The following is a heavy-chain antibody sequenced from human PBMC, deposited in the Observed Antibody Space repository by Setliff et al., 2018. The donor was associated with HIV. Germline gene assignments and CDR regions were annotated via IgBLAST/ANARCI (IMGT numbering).Heavy chain of an antibody. Sequence: SETLSLTCSVSGGSINSDNYYWGWIRQAPGKGIAWIGSIYYSGTTYYNPSLRGRVTISVDRSRNQFSLTLNSVTAADTATSYCASRGIVVVTMSMPDEFFVHWGHGTLVTVSS. CDR1: GGSINSDNYY. CDR2: IYYSGTT. D-gene: IGHD2-21*02. J-gene: IGHJ1*01. CDR3: ASRGIVVVTMSMPDEFFVH. V-gene: IGHV4-39*01.